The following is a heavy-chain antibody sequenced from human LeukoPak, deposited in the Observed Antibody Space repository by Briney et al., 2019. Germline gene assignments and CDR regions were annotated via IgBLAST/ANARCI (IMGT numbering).Heavy chain of an antibody. CDR2: VNPNSGGT. J-gene: IGHJ4*02. Sequence: ASVKVSCKASGYTFTGYYMHWVRQAPGQGLEWMGWVNPNSGGTNYAQKFQGRVTMTRDTSISTAYMELSRLRSDDTAVYYCARDLSSGWSPFDYWGQGTLATVSS. D-gene: IGHD6-19*01. CDR1: GYTFTGYY. V-gene: IGHV1-2*02. CDR3: ARDLSSGWSPFDY.